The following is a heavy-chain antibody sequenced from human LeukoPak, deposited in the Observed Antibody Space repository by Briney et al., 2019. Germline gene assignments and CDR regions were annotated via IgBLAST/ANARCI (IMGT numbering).Heavy chain of an antibody. CDR2: ISSSSSYI. CDR1: GFTFSSYS. D-gene: IGHD3-22*01. J-gene: IGHJ4*02. V-gene: IGHV3-21*01. CDR3: ARDRDYYDSSGYVRLFDY. Sequence: PGGSLRLSCAASGFTFSSYSMNWVRQAPGEGLEWVSSISSSSSYIYYADSVKGRFTISRDNAKNSLYLQMNSLRAEDTAVYYCARDRDYYDSSGYVRLFDYWGQGTLVTVSS.